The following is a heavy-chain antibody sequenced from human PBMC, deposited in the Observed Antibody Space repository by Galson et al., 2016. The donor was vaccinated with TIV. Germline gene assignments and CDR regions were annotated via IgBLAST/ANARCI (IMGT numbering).Heavy chain of an antibody. D-gene: IGHD2/OR15-2a*01. Sequence: LSLTCTVSGASIRSGTDYWTWIRQPAGKGLEWIGNIYTSGSTKYNPSLQSRVTISVDTSKNRFSLKLSSVTTADTAVYFCAREPIISPHHFDHWGQGILVAVSS. CDR3: AREPIISPHHFDH. J-gene: IGHJ4*02. CDR2: IYTSGST. V-gene: IGHV4-61*09. CDR1: GASIRSGTDY.